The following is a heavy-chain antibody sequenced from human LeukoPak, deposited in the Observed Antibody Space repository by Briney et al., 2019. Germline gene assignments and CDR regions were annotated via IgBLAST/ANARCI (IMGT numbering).Heavy chain of an antibody. Sequence: GASVKVSCKASGYTFTSYGISWVRQAPGQGLEWMGWISAYNGNTNYAQKLQGRVTMTTDTSTSTAYMELRSLRSDDTAVYYCARDPGPSIVVVPAAEDDAFDIWGQGTMVTVSS. CDR1: GYTFTSYG. J-gene: IGHJ3*02. CDR3: ARDPGPSIVVVPAAEDDAFDI. V-gene: IGHV1-18*01. CDR2: ISAYNGNT. D-gene: IGHD2-2*01.